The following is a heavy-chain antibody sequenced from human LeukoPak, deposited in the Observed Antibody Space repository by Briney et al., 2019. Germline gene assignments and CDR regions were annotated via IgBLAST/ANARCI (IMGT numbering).Heavy chain of an antibody. CDR1: GYSISSGYY. D-gene: IGHD6-13*01. J-gene: IGHJ4*02. V-gene: IGHV4-38-2*02. CDR3: ARMIAAAGRGGFDY. Sequence: SETLSLTCTVSGYSISSGYYWGWIRQPPGKGLEWIGSIYHSGSTYYNPSPKSRVTISVDTSKNQFSLKLSSVTAADTAVYYCARMIAAAGRGGFDYWGQGTLVTVSS. CDR2: IYHSGST.